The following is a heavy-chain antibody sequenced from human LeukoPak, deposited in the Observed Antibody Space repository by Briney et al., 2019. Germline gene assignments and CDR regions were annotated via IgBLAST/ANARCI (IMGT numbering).Heavy chain of an antibody. CDR2: IYTSGST. D-gene: IGHD3-22*01. Sequence: SETLSLTCTVAGGSISSYYWSWIRQPPGKGLEWIGYIYTSGSTNYNPSLTSRVTISVDTSKNQFSRKLSSVTAADTAVYYCARHFSLGFVHYYYDSSGYYYPPYTWFDPWGQGTLVTVSS. V-gene: IGHV4-59*08. CDR1: GGSISSYY. J-gene: IGHJ5*02. CDR3: ARHFSLGFVHYYYDSSGYYYPPYTWFDP.